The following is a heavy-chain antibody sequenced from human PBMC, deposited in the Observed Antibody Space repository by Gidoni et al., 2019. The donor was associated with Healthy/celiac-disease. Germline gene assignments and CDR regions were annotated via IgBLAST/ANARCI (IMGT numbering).Heavy chain of an antibody. V-gene: IGHV4-31*03. Sequence: QVQLQESGPGLVKPSQTLSLTCTVSGGSISSGGYYWSWIRQHPGKGLEWIGYIYYSGSTYYNPSLKSRVTISVDTSKNQFSLKLSSVTAADTAVYYCARTGGDFWSGYSNWFDPWGQGTLVTVSS. CDR3: ARTGGDFWSGYSNWFDP. J-gene: IGHJ5*02. CDR1: GGSISSGGYY. CDR2: IYYSGST. D-gene: IGHD3-3*01.